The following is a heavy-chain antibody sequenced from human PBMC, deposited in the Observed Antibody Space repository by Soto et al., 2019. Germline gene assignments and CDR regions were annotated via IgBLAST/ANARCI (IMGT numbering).Heavy chain of an antibody. V-gene: IGHV1-69*06. D-gene: IGHD2-2*01. CDR3: VLSTRVAYYFDY. CDR1: GGTFSSYA. Sequence: PSVKVSCKASGGTFSSYAISWVRRAPGQGLEWMGGIIPIFGTANYAQKFQGRATITADKSTRTAYMELSSLRSEDTAVYYCVLSTRVAYYFDYWGQGTLVTVS. J-gene: IGHJ4*02. CDR2: IIPIFGTA.